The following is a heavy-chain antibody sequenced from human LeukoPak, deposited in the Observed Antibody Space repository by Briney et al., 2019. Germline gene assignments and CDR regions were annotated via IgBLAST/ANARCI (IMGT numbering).Heavy chain of an antibody. CDR2: IYTSGST. J-gene: IGHJ5*02. V-gene: IGHV4-4*07. D-gene: IGHD3-3*01. CDR3: ARDLSGYYSGWFDP. Sequence: PSETLSLTCTVSGGSISSYYWSWIRQPAGKGLEWIGRIYTSGSTNYNPSLKSRVTISVDTSKNQFSLKLSSVTAADTAVYYCARDLSGYYSGWFDPWGQGTLVTVSS. CDR1: GGSISSYY.